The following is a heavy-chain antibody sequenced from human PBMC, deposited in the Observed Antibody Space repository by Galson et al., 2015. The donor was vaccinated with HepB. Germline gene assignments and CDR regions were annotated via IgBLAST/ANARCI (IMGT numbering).Heavy chain of an antibody. CDR1: GFTFDDYA. D-gene: IGHD3-3*01. V-gene: IGHV3-15*01. Sequence: SLRLSCAASGFTFDDYAMHWVRQAPGKGLEWVGRIKSKTDGGTIDYTTPVKGRFTISRDDSKNTLYLQMNSLKTEDTAVYYCTTVGWSGGSPELYWGQGTLVTVSS. CDR2: IKSKTDGGTI. CDR3: TTVGWSGGSPELY. J-gene: IGHJ4*02.